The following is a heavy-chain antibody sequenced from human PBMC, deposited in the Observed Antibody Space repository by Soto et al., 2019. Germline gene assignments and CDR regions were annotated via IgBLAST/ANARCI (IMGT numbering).Heavy chain of an antibody. CDR3: VRVGYCSGGSCYQLDC. CDR2: TRNKANSYTT. J-gene: IGHJ4*02. V-gene: IGHV3-72*01. Sequence: PGGSLRLSCAASGFTFSDHYMDWVRQAPGKGLEWVGRTRNKANSYTTEYAASVRGRFTISRDDSEHSLSLQMNSLKTEDTAVYYCVRVGYCSGGSCYQLDCWGQGTLVTSP. CDR1: GFTFSDHY. D-gene: IGHD2-15*01.